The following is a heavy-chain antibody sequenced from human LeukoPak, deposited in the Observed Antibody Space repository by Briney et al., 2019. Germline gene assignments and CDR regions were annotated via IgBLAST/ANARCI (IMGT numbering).Heavy chain of an antibody. CDR2: ISSTGSNL. D-gene: IGHD2-15*01. CDR3: ARALKPGYCSGGSCHAGY. Sequence: PGGSLRLSCAASGFIFSDYYMSWIRQAPGKGLEWVLYISSTGSNLYYADSVKGRFTISRDNAKNSLYLQMNSLRDEDTAVYYCARALKPGYCSGGSCHAGYWGQGTLVTVSS. V-gene: IGHV3-11*01. CDR1: GFIFSDYY. J-gene: IGHJ4*02.